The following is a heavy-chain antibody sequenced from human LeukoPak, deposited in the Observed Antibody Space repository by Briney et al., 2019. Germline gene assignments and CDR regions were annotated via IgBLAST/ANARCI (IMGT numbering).Heavy chain of an antibody. Sequence: SETLSLTCTVSGGSISNYYWNWIRQPPGKGLEWIGYIYTSGSTNYNPSLKSRVTISVDTSKNQFSLKLSSVTAADTAVYYCARLADIVVVPSWFDPWGQGTLVTVSS. D-gene: IGHD2-2*01. CDR2: IYTSGST. CDR3: ARLADIVVVPSWFDP. CDR1: GGSISNYY. V-gene: IGHV4-4*09. J-gene: IGHJ5*02.